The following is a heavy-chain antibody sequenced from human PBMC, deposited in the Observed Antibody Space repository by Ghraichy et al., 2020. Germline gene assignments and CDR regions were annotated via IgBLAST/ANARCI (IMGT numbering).Heavy chain of an antibody. CDR1: GGSINNYY. Sequence: SETLSRICSVSGGSINNYYCNWIRQPPGEGLEWIGNIYYSGSTIYNPSLKSRVTISLDTSKNQFSLKLTSVTAADTAVYYCARGLPTAYGSGTYYNPFDYWGQGTLVTVSS. CDR2: IYYSGST. J-gene: IGHJ4*02. D-gene: IGHD3-10*01. V-gene: IGHV4-59*01. CDR3: ARGLPTAYGSGTYYNPFDY.